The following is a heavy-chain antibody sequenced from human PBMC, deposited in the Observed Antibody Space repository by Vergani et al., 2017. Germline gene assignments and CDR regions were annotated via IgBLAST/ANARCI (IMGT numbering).Heavy chain of an antibody. Sequence: EVQLVESGGGLVKPGGSLRLSCAASGFTFSSYSMNWVRQAPGKGLEWVSSISSSSSYIYYADSVKGRFTISRDNAKNSLYLQLNSLRAEDTAVYYCATDPIDYYGSGSLDWGQGTLVTVSS. V-gene: IGHV3-21*01. CDR3: ATDPIDYYGSGSLD. J-gene: IGHJ4*02. CDR2: ISSSSSYI. D-gene: IGHD3-10*01. CDR1: GFTFSSYS.